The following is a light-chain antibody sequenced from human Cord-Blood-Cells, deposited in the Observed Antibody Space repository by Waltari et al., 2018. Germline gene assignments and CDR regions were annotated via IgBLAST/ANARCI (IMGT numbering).Light chain of an antibody. Sequence: QYALTPPASVSGSPGQSITISCTGTRRAVGGYNHVSWYPQHPGKAPKPMIYDVSNRPSGVSNRFSGSKSGNTASRTISGLQAEDEADYYCSSYTSSSTVVFGGGTKLTVL. CDR1: RRAVGGYNH. CDR2: DVS. J-gene: IGLJ2*01. V-gene: IGLV2-14*01. CDR3: SSYTSSSTVV.